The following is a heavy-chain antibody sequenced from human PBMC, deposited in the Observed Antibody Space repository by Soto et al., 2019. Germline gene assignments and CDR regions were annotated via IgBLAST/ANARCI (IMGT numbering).Heavy chain of an antibody. V-gene: IGHV3-30-3*01. J-gene: IGHJ4*02. CDR1: GFTFSSYA. CDR3: ARDRAYDSSGFFDY. CDR2: ISYDGSNK. Sequence: QVQLVESGGGVVQTGRSLRLSCAASGFTFSSYAMHWVRQAPGKGLEWVAVISYDGSNKYYADSVKGRFTISRDNSKNTLYLQMNSLRAEDTAVYYCARDRAYDSSGFFDYWGQGTLVTVSS. D-gene: IGHD3-22*01.